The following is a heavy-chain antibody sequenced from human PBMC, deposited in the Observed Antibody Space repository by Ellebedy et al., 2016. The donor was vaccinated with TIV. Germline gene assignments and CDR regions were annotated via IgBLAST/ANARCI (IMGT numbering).Heavy chain of an antibody. J-gene: IGHJ4*02. V-gene: IGHV3-7*01. CDR1: GFTFRNYW. D-gene: IGHD2-8*02. CDR3: AHTGL. Sequence: PGGSLRLSCAASGFTFRNYWMSWVRQAPGKGLEWVANIKQDGSEKYCVDSVKGRFTISRDNAKNSLYLQMNSLRAEDTAVYYCAHTGLWGQGTLVTVSS. CDR2: IKQDGSEK.